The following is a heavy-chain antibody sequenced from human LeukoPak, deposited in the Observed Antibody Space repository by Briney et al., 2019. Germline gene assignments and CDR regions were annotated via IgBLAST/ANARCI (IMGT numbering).Heavy chain of an antibody. J-gene: IGHJ4*02. Sequence: PGGSLRLSCAASGFTFDDYAMHWVRQAPGKGLEWVSGISWNSGSIGHADSVKGRFTISRDNAKNSLYLQMNSLRAEDTAVYYCARYGMDNGFWGQGTLVTVSS. CDR3: ARYGMDNGF. CDR2: ISWNSGSI. D-gene: IGHD6-13*01. V-gene: IGHV3-9*01. CDR1: GFTFDDYA.